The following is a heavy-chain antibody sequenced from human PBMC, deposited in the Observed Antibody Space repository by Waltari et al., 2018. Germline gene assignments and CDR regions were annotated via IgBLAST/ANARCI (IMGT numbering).Heavy chain of an antibody. CDR3: ARIHGYNVDY. J-gene: IGHJ4*02. Sequence: QVQLQESGPGLVKPSETLSLTCNFSGGSISSYYWRWIRQPPGKGLEWIGYIYYSGSTNYNPSLKSRVTISVDTSKNQFSLKLSSVTAADTAVYYCARIHGYNVDYWGQGTLVTVSS. D-gene: IGHD5-12*01. CDR2: IYYSGST. V-gene: IGHV4-59*01. CDR1: GGSISSYY.